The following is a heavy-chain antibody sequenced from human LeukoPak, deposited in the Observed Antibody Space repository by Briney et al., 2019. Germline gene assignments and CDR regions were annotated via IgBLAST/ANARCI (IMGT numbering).Heavy chain of an antibody. J-gene: IGHJ4*02. D-gene: IGHD3-22*01. CDR2: ISAYNGNT. CDR1: GYTFTSYG. Sequence: ASVTVSCKASGYTFTSYGISWVRQAPGQGLEWMGWISAYNGNTNYAQKLQGRVTMTTDTSTSTAYMELRSLRSDDTAVYYCARDDRWSVVIFHFDCWGQGTLVTVSS. CDR3: ARDDRWSVVIFHFDC. V-gene: IGHV1-18*01.